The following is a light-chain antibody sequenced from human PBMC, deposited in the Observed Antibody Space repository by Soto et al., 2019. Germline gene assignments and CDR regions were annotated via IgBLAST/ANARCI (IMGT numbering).Light chain of an antibody. J-gene: IGKJ5*01. CDR1: QSVSSNY. V-gene: IGKV3-20*01. CDR2: GAS. Sequence: TVLTQSPGTLSLSPGERATLSCRASQSVSSNYLAWYQQKPGQAPRLLMYGASSRATGIPDRFSGSGSGTDFTLTISRLEPEDFAVYYCQQYGNSPPETFGQGTRLEIK. CDR3: QQYGNSPPET.